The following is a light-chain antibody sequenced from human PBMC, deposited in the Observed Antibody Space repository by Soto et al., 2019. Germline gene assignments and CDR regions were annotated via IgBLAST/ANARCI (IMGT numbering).Light chain of an antibody. Sequence: DIVMTQSPDSLAVSLGERATINCKSSQSVLYSSNNKHYLAWYQQRPGQPPKLLIYWASTRDSGVPDRFSGSGSGTDFTLTITSLQAEDVAVYYCQQYESTPPTFGQGTKVESK. J-gene: IGKJ2*01. CDR1: QSVLYSSNNKHY. CDR2: WAS. CDR3: QQYESTPPT. V-gene: IGKV4-1*01.